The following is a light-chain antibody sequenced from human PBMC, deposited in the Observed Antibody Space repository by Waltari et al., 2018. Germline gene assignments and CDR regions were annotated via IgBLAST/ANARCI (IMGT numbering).Light chain of an antibody. CDR3: QAWHSSVV. J-gene: IGLJ3*02. CDR2: QDN. V-gene: IGLV3-1*01. CDR1: RLGDKY. Sequence: SYELTQSPAVSVSPGQTASITCSGDRLGDKYTCWYQQKPGQSPVLVIYQDNKRPSGSPERFSGSNSGNTATLTISGTQAMDEADYYCQAWHSSVVFGGGTKLTVL.